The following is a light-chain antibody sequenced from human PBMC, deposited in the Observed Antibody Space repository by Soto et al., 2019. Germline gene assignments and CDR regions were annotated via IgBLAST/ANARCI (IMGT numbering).Light chain of an antibody. Sequence: EIVMTQSPATLSVSPGERATLSCRASQSVSSNLAWYQQKPGQAPRLLIYGASSRASGIPARFSGSGSGTDFTLTISRLEPEDFAVYYCQQCNSYPLTFGGGTKVDIK. V-gene: IGKV3-15*01. CDR3: QQCNSYPLT. CDR1: QSVSSN. CDR2: GAS. J-gene: IGKJ4*01.